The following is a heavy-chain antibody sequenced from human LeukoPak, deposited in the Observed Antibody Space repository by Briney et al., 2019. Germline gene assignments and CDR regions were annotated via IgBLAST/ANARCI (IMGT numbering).Heavy chain of an antibody. Sequence: SETRSLTCTVSDDSIRSFYWSWIRQPPGKGLEWIGCIYYNGSTNHNPSLKSRVTISVDTSKNQLSLKVTSVTAADTAVYYCARHQPNFGDYGADAFDIWGQGTMVTVSS. CDR2: IYYNGST. CDR1: DDSIRSFY. J-gene: IGHJ3*02. CDR3: ARHQPNFGDYGADAFDI. D-gene: IGHD4-17*01. V-gene: IGHV4-59*08.